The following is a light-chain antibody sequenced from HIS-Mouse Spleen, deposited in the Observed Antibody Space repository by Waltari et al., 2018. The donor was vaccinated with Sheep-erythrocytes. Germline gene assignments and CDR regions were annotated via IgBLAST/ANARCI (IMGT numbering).Light chain of an antibody. CDR1: ALPQNY. V-gene: IGLV3-10*01. Sequence: SYELTQPPSVSVSPGQTARITCSGDALPQNYAYWYQQKSGQAPVLVIYEDSKRPSGIPERFSGSSSGTMATLTISGAQVEDDADYYCYSTDSSGNHWVFGGGTKLTVL. CDR2: EDS. CDR3: YSTDSSGNHWV. J-gene: IGLJ3*02.